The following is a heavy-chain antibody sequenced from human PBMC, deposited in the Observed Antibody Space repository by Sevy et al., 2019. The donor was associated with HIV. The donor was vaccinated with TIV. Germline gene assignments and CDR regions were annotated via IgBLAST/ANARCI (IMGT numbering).Heavy chain of an antibody. D-gene: IGHD4-17*01. J-gene: IGHJ4*02. Sequence: SETLSLTCTVSGGSISSSSYYWGWIRHPPGKGLEWIGSIYYSGSTYYNPSLKSRVTISVDTSKNQFSLKLSSVTAADTAVYYCVSVLDYGELYFDYWGQGTLVTVSS. CDR1: GGSISSSSYY. CDR3: VSVLDYGELYFDY. V-gene: IGHV4-39*01. CDR2: IYYSGST.